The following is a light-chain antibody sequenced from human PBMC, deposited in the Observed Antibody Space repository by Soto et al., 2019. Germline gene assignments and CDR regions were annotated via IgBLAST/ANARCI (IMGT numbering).Light chain of an antibody. V-gene: IGKV1-12*01. CDR3: HQAGTFPFT. Sequence: DVQLTQSPSSVSASVGDSLNITCRASQDIEKWLAWYQQKPGRAPKVLIYAASHLESGVPSRFSGSGSGTEFSLTISSLQTEDFATYFCHQAGTFPFTFGPGTKVDIQ. J-gene: IGKJ3*01. CDR2: AAS. CDR1: QDIEKW.